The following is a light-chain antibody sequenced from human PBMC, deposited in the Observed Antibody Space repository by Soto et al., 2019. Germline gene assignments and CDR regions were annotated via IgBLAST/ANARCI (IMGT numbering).Light chain of an antibody. Sequence: QSALTQPASVSGSPGQSITISCTGTSSDVGGYNYVSWYQQHPGKAPKLMIYEVSNRPSGVSNRFSGSKSGNTASLTISGLQAEDEADYYCSSYRNSSTPLIFGTGTKLTVL. J-gene: IGLJ1*01. CDR3: SSYRNSSTPLI. CDR2: EVS. CDR1: SSDVGGYNY. V-gene: IGLV2-14*01.